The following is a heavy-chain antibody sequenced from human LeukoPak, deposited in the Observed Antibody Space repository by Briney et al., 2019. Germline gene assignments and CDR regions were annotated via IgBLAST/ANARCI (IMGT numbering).Heavy chain of an antibody. Sequence: SETLSLTCTVSGGSISSSSYYWGWIRQPPGKGLEWIGNIFYSGTTYYNPSLKSRVIISVDTSKNQCSLKLSSVTAADTAVYCCASVFGYNYGYGYFDYWGQGTLVTVSS. CDR1: GGSISSSSYY. CDR2: IFYSGTT. V-gene: IGHV4-39*01. CDR3: ASVFGYNYGYGYFDY. J-gene: IGHJ4*02. D-gene: IGHD5-18*01.